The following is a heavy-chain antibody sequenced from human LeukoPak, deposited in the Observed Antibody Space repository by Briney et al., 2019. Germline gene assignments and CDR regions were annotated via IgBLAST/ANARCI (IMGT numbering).Heavy chain of an antibody. D-gene: IGHD6-13*01. J-gene: IGHJ3*02. CDR3: AKELAAAGRDDAFDI. CDR2: ISYDGSNK. CDR1: GFTFSSYG. Sequence: PGGSLRLSCAASGFTFSSYGMHWVRQAPGKGLEWVAVISYDGSNKYYADSVKGRFTISRDNSKNTLYLQMNSLRAEDTAVYYCAKELAAAGRDDAFDIWGQGTMVTVSS. V-gene: IGHV3-30*18.